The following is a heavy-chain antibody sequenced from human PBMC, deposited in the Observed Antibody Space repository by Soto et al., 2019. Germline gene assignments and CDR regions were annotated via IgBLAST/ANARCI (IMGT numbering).Heavy chain of an antibody. CDR3: AKDCGSGDGFDY. CDR1: GFNFSDYS. D-gene: IGHD3-10*01. V-gene: IGHV3-21*01. J-gene: IGHJ4*02. CDR2: ISSSSSFI. Sequence: DVQLLESGGGLVKPGGSLRLSCETSGFNFSDYSMSWVRQAPGEGLEWVSFISSSSSFIYNAESVEGRFSVSRDNARNLMYLEMRSLRVEDTAIYYCAKDCGSGDGFDYWGQGTLVAVSS.